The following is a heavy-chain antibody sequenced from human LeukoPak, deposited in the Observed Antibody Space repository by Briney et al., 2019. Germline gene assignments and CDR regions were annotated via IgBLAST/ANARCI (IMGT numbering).Heavy chain of an antibody. CDR3: AKDPGPAAIPHYMDV. D-gene: IGHD2-2*02. Sequence: GGTLRLSCAVSGFTFSSCGKHWARHAPPKGLGGGAFVRFHGSSEYYADSVKGRFTISRDNSKNTLYLQMNSLRAEDTAVYYCAKDPGPAAIPHYMDVRGKGTTVTVSS. J-gene: IGHJ6*03. V-gene: IGHV3-30*02. CDR2: VRFHGSSE. CDR1: GFTFSSCG.